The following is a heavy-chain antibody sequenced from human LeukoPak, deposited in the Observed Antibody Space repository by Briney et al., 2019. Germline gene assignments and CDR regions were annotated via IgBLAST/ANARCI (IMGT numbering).Heavy chain of an antibody. CDR2: VSASGGST. D-gene: IGHD3-10*01. CDR3: AKSLGNQGVIDY. J-gene: IGHJ4*02. V-gene: IGHV3-23*01. Sequence: GGSLRLSCAASGFLFDEYGMSWVRQAPGQGLEWVSGVSASGGSTFNTDSVKGRFSISRDNSKNTLYLEMNSLRPEDTALYYCAKSLGNQGVIDYWGQGTLVTVSS. CDR1: GFLFDEYG.